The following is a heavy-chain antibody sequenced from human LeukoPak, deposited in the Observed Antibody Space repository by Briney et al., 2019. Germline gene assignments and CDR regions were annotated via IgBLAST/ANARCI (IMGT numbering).Heavy chain of an antibody. CDR1: GGSISSYY. V-gene: IGHV4-59*08. D-gene: IGHD3-10*01. J-gene: IGHJ6*02. CDR2: IYYGGST. CDR3: ARRLLWFGPPDV. Sequence: SETLSLTCTVSGGSISSYYWSWIRQPPGKGLEWIGYIYYGGSTNYNPSLKSRVTISVDTSKNQFSLKLSSVTAADTAIYYCARRLLWFGPPDVWGQGTTVTVSS.